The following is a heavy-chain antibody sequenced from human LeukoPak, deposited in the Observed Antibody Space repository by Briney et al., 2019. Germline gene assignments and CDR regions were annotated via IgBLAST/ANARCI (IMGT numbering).Heavy chain of an antibody. CDR1: GGSFSGYY. V-gene: IGHV4-34*01. CDR3: ARTKWLRLGAFDI. Sequence: SETLSLTCAVYGGSFSGYYWSWIRQPPGKGLEWIGEINHSGSTNYNPSLKSRVTISVDTSKNQFSLKLSSVTAADTAVYYCARTKWLRLGAFDIWGQGTMVTVSS. CDR2: INHSGST. D-gene: IGHD5-12*01. J-gene: IGHJ3*02.